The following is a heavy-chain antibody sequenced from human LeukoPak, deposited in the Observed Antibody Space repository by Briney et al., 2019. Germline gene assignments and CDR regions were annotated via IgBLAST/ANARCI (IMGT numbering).Heavy chain of an antibody. CDR2: IRYDGSNK. D-gene: IGHD2-15*01. Sequence: GGSLRLSCAASGSTFSSYGMHWVRQAPGKGLEWVAFIRYDGSNKYYADSVKGRFTISRDNSKNTLYLQMNSLRAVDTAVYHCARNRLRATATYMDVWGKGTTVTVSS. CDR3: ARNRLRATATYMDV. J-gene: IGHJ6*04. CDR1: GSTFSSYG. V-gene: IGHV3-30*02.